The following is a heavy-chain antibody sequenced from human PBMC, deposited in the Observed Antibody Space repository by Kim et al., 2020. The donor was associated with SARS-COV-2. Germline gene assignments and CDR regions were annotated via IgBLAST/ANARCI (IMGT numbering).Heavy chain of an antibody. D-gene: IGHD4-17*01. Sequence: SETLSLTCTVSGYSISSGYYWGWIRQPPGKGLEWIGSIYHSWSTYYNPSLKSRVTISVDTSKNQFSLKLSSVTAADTAVYYCARDTVTTDYYYGMDVWGQGTTVTVSS. V-gene: IGHV4-38-2*02. CDR2: IYHSWST. J-gene: IGHJ6*02. CDR3: ARDTVTTDYYYGMDV. CDR1: GYSISSGYY.